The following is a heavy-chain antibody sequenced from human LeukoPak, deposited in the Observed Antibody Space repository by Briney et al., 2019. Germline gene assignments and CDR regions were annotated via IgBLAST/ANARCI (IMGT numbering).Heavy chain of an antibody. CDR2: IYYSGST. Sequence: SETLSLTCTVSGGSLSSYYWSWIRQPPGKGLEWIGYIYYSGSTNYNPSLKSRVTISIDTSKNQFSLKLSSVTAADTAVYYSARGAVATMVYVDYWGQGTLVTVSS. CDR1: GGSLSSYY. D-gene: IGHD5-12*01. V-gene: IGHV4-59*01. J-gene: IGHJ4*02. CDR3: ARGAVATMVYVDY.